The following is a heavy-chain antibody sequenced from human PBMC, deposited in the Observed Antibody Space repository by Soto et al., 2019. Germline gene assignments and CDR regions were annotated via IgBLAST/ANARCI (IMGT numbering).Heavy chain of an antibody. CDR3: TRVVTAPYYYYYGMDV. CDR1: GGSFSGYY. V-gene: IGHV4-34*01. D-gene: IGHD5-18*01. J-gene: IGHJ6*04. Sequence: QVQLQQWGAGLLKPSETLSLTCAVYGGSFSGYYWSWIRQPPGQGLEWIGEINHSGSTNYNTSRKTRVTKSVDTYKNQFSLKLSSVTAADTAVYYCTRVVTAPYYYYYGMDVGGKGTTVTVSS. CDR2: INHSGST.